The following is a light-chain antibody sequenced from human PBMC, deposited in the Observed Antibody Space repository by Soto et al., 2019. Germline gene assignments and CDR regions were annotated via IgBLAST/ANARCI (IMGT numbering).Light chain of an antibody. Sequence: EIVLTQSPATLSLSPGERATLSCRASQSVSSSSLAWYQQRPGQAPRLLIYAASTRATGVPDRFSGTGSGTDFALTISRLETDDSAVYYCQQYGGSPFTFGPGTKVDIK. CDR1: QSVSSSS. CDR2: AAS. V-gene: IGKV3-20*01. J-gene: IGKJ3*01. CDR3: QQYGGSPFT.